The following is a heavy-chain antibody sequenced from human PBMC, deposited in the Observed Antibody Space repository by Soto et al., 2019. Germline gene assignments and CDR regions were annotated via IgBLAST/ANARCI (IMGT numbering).Heavy chain of an antibody. V-gene: IGHV4-31*03. D-gene: IGHD2-2*01. Sequence: QVQLQESGPGLVKPSQTLSLTCTVSGGSISSGGYYWSWIRQQPGKGLEWIGYIYYSGSTYYNPSLKSRVTISVDTSKHQFSLKLSSVTAADTAVYYCARERPCISTSCLYYFDYWGQGTLVTVSS. CDR1: GGSISSGGYY. CDR2: IYYSGST. J-gene: IGHJ4*02. CDR3: ARERPCISTSCLYYFDY.